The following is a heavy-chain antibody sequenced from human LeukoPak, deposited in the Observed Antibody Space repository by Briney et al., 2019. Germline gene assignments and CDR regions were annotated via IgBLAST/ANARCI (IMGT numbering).Heavy chain of an antibody. Sequence: ASVKVSCKASGYTFTSYGISWVRQAPGQGLEWTGWISAYNGNTNYAQKLQGRVTMTTDTSTSTAYMELRSLRSDDTAVYYCARGYYYGSSGYSDFDYWGQGTLVTVSS. CDR1: GYTFTSYG. CDR2: ISAYNGNT. CDR3: ARGYYYGSSGYSDFDY. D-gene: IGHD3-22*01. J-gene: IGHJ4*02. V-gene: IGHV1-18*01.